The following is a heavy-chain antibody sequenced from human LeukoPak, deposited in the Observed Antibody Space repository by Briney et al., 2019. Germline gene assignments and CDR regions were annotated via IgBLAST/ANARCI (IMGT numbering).Heavy chain of an antibody. Sequence: SVKVSCKASGGTFSSYAISRVRQAPGQGLEWMGRIIPILGIANYAQKFQGRVTITADKSTSTAYMELSSLRSEDTAVYYCARDSSGWYGWFDPWGQGTLVTVSS. D-gene: IGHD6-19*01. CDR3: ARDSSGWYGWFDP. V-gene: IGHV1-69*04. CDR1: GGTFSSYA. CDR2: IIPILGIA. J-gene: IGHJ5*02.